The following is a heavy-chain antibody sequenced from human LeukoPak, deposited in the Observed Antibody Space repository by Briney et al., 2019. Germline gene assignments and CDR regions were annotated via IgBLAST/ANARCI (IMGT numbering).Heavy chain of an antibody. V-gene: IGHV3-23*01. CDR1: GFTFSSYA. Sequence: GGSLRLSCAASGFTFSSYAMSWVRQAPGKGLEWVSAISGSGGSTYYADSVKGRFTISRDNSKNTLYLQMNSLRAEDTAVYYCAKGPTMIVVVITGVDYWGQGTLVTVSS. CDR2: ISGSGGST. CDR3: AKGPTMIVVVITGVDY. J-gene: IGHJ4*02. D-gene: IGHD3-22*01.